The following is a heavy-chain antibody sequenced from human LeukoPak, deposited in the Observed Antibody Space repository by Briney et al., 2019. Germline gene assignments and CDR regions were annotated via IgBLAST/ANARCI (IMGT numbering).Heavy chain of an antibody. CDR3: ARVVPAGSNGFDP. J-gene: IGHJ5*02. D-gene: IGHD6-13*01. CDR1: GGSISSGDYY. V-gene: IGHV4-30-4*01. CDR2: IYGRGST. Sequence: SQTLSLTCTVSGGSISSGDYYWSWIRQPPGKGLEWIGYIYGRGSTYYNPSFKSRVTISVDTSKKQFSLKLSSVTAADTAVYYCARVVPAGSNGFDPWGQGTLVTVSS.